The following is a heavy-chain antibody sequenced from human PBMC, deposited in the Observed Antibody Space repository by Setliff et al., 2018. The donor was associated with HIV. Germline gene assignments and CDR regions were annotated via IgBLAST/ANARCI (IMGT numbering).Heavy chain of an antibody. D-gene: IGHD3-22*01. CDR3: ATTKGLSSGYDY. Sequence: VASVKVSCKASGYSFINYGISWVRQAPGQGLEWMGIIYPSDGRTTYAQEFQGRVTMTEDTSTDTAYMELSSLRSEDTAVYYCATTKGLSSGYDYWGQGTLVTVSS. V-gene: IGHV1-46*01. CDR2: IYPSDGRT. J-gene: IGHJ4*02. CDR1: GYSFINYG.